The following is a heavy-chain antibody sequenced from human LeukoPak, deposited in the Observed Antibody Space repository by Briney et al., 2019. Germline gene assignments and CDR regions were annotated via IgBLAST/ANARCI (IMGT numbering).Heavy chain of an antibody. J-gene: IGHJ5*02. Sequence: GASVKVSCDSSGYTFTGYYMHWVRQAPGQGLEWMGWINPNSGGTHYAQKFQGRVTMTRDTSINTAYMGLSRLRSDDTAIYYCARGSSIVTSTIDWFDPWGQGALVAVSS. CDR2: INPNSGGT. D-gene: IGHD6-6*01. V-gene: IGHV1-2*02. CDR1: GYTFTGYY. CDR3: ARGSSIVTSTIDWFDP.